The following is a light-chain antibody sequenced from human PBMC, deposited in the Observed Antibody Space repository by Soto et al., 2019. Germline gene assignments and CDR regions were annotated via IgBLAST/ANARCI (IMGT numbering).Light chain of an antibody. CDR1: SSNIGNNY. CDR3: CSYAGSNTWV. Sequence: QSVLTQPPSVSAAPGQKVTISCSGSSSNIGNNYVSWYQQLPGTAPKLLIYDNNKRPSGIPDRFSGSKSGTSATLGITGLQTEDEADYYCCSYAGSNTWVFGTGTKVTVL. CDR2: DNN. V-gene: IGLV1-51*01. J-gene: IGLJ1*01.